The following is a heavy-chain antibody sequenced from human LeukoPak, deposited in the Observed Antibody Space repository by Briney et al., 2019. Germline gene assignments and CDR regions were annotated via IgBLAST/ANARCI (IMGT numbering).Heavy chain of an antibody. CDR1: GYTFTSYY. CDR3: ARSVGADDAFDI. V-gene: IGHV1-46*01. J-gene: IGHJ3*02. CDR2: INPSGGST. D-gene: IGHD1-26*01. Sequence: ASVKVSCKASGYTFTSYYMHWVRQAPGQGLEWMGIINPSGGSTSYAQKFQGRVTMTRDMSTSTVYMELSSLRSEDTAVYYCARSVGADDAFDIWGQGTMVTVSS.